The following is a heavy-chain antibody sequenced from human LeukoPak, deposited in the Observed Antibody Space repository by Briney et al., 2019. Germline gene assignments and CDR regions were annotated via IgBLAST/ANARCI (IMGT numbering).Heavy chain of an antibody. CDR2: IYYSGST. V-gene: IGHV4-39*01. CDR3: ARRGYDSSGYYRNY. J-gene: IGHJ4*02. CDR1: GGSISSSSYY. D-gene: IGHD3-22*01. Sequence: SETLSLTCTVSGGSISSSSYYWGRIRQPPGKGLEWIGSIYYSGSTYYNPSLKSRVTISVDTSKNRFSLKLSSVTAADTAVYYCARRGYDSSGYYRNYWGQGTLVTVSS.